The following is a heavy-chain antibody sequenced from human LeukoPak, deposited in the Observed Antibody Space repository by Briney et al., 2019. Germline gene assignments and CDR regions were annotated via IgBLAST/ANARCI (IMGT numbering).Heavy chain of an antibody. D-gene: IGHD6-6*01. CDR3: ARQPREYSSSSPFDY. CDR1: GYSFTTYW. V-gene: IGHV5-51*01. CDR2: IYPDDTDT. Sequence: GASPKISCKGSGYSFTTYWIGWVRQMPGKGLEWMGIIYPDDTDTRYSPSFEGQVTISADKSISTASLQWSSLKASDTAMYYCARQPREYSSSSPFDYWGQGTLVTVSS. J-gene: IGHJ4*02.